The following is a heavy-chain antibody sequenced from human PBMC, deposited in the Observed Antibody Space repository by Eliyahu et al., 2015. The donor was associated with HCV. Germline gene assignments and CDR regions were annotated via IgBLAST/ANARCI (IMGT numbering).Heavy chain of an antibody. D-gene: IGHD1-26*01. CDR3: ASLATLWY. Sequence: EVQLVESGGGLIQPGGSLRLSCAASGFIVSSNYMXWVRQAPGKGLEWVSVIYSGGNTYYRDSVKGRFTISRDNSKNTVYLQMNSLRAEDTAVYYCASLATLWYWGQGTLVTVSS. J-gene: IGHJ4*02. CDR1: GFIVSSNY. CDR2: IYSGGNT. V-gene: IGHV3-53*01.